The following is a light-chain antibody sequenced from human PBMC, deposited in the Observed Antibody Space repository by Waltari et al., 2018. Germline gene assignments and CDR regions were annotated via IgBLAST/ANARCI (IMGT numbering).Light chain of an antibody. CDR2: WAS. V-gene: IGKV4-1*01. J-gene: IGKJ2*01. Sequence: DIVMTQSPDSLAVSLGERATINCKSNQSLLYDSNKMNYLAWYQNKPGQSPKLLIKWASTRESGVPDRISGSGSGTDFTLKISRVEAEDVGVYYCMQATHWPPYTFGQGTKLEIK. CDR3: MQATHWPPYT. CDR1: QSLLYDSNKMNY.